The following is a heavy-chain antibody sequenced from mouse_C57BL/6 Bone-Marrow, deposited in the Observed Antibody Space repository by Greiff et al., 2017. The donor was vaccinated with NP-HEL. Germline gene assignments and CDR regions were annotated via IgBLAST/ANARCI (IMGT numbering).Heavy chain of an antibody. CDR3: ASLTTVVATDYYAIDY. CDR2: ISDGGSYT. D-gene: IGHD1-1*01. V-gene: IGHV5-4*01. J-gene: IGHJ4*01. CDR1: GFTFSSYA. Sequence: EVQWVESGGGLVKPGGSLKLSCAASGFTFSSYAMSWVRQTPEKRLEWVATISDGGSYTYYPDNVKGRFTISRDNAKNNLYLQMSHLKSEDTAMYNCASLTTVVATDYYAIDYWGQGTSVTVSS.